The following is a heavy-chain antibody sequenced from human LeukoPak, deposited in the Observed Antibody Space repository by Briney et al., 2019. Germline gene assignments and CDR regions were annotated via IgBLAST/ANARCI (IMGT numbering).Heavy chain of an antibody. J-gene: IGHJ4*02. V-gene: IGHV1-46*01. CDR1: GYTFTTYY. CDR2: LNPDSGRK. CDR3: ARDQQEIYSGWYAFDY. Sequence: GASVKVSCKASGYTFTTYYIYWVRQAPGQGLEWMGILNPDSGRKTYAQKFQGRVSVTRDTSTSTVYMELSSLRSEDTAVYYCARDQQEIYSGWYAFDYWGQGTLVTVSS. D-gene: IGHD6-19*01.